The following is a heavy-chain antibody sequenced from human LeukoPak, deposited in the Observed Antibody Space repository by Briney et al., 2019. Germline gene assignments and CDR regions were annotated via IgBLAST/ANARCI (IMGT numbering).Heavy chain of an antibody. CDR3: AREYYDILTGYYLLDY. CDR2: IYYSGST. Sequence: SETLSLTCTVSGGSISSGGYYWSWIRQHPGKGLEWIGYIYYSGSTNYNPSLKSRVTISVDTSKNQFSLKLSSVTAADTAVYYCAREYYDILTGYYLLDYWGQGTLATVSS. V-gene: IGHV4-61*08. D-gene: IGHD3-9*01. CDR1: GGSISSGGYY. J-gene: IGHJ4*02.